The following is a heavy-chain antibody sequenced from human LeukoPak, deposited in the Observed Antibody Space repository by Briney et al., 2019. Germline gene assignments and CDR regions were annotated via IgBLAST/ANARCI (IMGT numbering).Heavy chain of an antibody. CDR2: IYYTGTT. V-gene: IGHV4-59*01. CDR1: GFTFSSYW. D-gene: IGHD5-24*01. J-gene: IGHJ4*02. Sequence: KAGGSLRLSCAASGFTFSSYWMSWVRQAPGKGLEWVGYIYYTGTTKYNPSLESRVTISLDTPKNQFSLKLSSVTAADTAVYHCARSRDGYNYHYFDNWGQGTLVTVSS. CDR3: ARSRDGYNYHYFDN.